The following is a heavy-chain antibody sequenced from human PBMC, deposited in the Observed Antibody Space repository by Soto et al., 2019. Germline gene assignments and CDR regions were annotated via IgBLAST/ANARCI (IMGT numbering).Heavy chain of an antibody. CDR3: AKDVHYDIVTGIEYFDH. CDR1: GFTFSSYA. J-gene: IGHJ1*01. Sequence: EVQLLESGGGLVQPGESLKISYAVSGFTFSSYAMSWVRQAPGKGLEWVSGISGTGRVTNYAESVKGRFTISRDNPKNTLSLEMKSLRAEDTAVYYCAKDVHYDIVTGIEYFDHWGQGTLVTVSS. V-gene: IGHV3-23*01. CDR2: ISGTGRVT. D-gene: IGHD3-9*01.